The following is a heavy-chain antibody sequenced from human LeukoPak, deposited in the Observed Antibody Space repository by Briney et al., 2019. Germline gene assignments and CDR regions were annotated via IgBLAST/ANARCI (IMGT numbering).Heavy chain of an antibody. V-gene: IGHV3-21*01. CDR2: ISSSSSHI. Sequence: GGSLRLSCAASGFTFSSYSMIWVRQAPGKGLEWVSSISSSSSHIYYADSVKGRFTMSRDNAKNSLFLQMNSLRDEDTAVYYCARALVEASGLLSPGAFDIWGQGTMVTVSS. D-gene: IGHD3-3*01. CDR3: ARALVEASGLLSPGAFDI. CDR1: GFTFSSYS. J-gene: IGHJ3*02.